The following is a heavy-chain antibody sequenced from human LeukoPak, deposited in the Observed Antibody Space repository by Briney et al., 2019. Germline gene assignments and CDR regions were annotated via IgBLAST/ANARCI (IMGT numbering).Heavy chain of an antibody. CDR1: GFTFSDHY. CDR3: VRVGSVAGSDYLDY. Sequence: GGSLRLSCVVSGFTFSDHYLDWVRQAPGKGLEWVGRSRNKAKSYTTEYAASVKGRFTISRDDSKNSLYLQMNSLKTEDTAVYYCVRVGSVAGSDYLDYWGQGTLVTVSS. V-gene: IGHV3-72*01. D-gene: IGHD6-19*01. CDR2: SRNKAKSYTT. J-gene: IGHJ4*02.